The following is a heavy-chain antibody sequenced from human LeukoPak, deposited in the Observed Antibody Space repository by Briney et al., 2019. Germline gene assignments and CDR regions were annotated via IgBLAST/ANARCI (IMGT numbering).Heavy chain of an antibody. CDR3: ARDYCSSTSCYEDYYYGMDV. CDR2: ISSSSSYI. D-gene: IGHD2-2*01. CDR1: GFTFSSYS. V-gene: IGHV3-21*01. J-gene: IGHJ6*04. Sequence: GGPLRLSCAASGFTFSSYSMNWVRQAPGKGLEWVSSISSSSSYIYYADSVKGRFTISRDNAKNSLYLQMNSLRAEDTAVYYCARDYCSSTSCYEDYYYGMDVWGKGTTVTVSS.